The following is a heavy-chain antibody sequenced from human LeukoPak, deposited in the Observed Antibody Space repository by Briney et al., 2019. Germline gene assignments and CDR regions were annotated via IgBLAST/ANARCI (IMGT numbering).Heavy chain of an antibody. CDR3: ARDTAVYYYYYYMDV. Sequence: GASVKVSCKASGYTFTGYYMHWVRQAPGQGLEWMGWINPNSGGTNYAQKFQGRVTMTRDTSISTAYMELSRLRSDDTAVYYCARDTAVYYYYYYMDVWGKGTTVTISS. V-gene: IGHV1-2*02. CDR1: GYTFTGYY. CDR2: INPNSGGT. J-gene: IGHJ6*03. D-gene: IGHD5-18*01.